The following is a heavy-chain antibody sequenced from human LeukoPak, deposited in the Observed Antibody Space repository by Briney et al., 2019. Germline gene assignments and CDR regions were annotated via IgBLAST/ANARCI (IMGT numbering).Heavy chain of an antibody. D-gene: IGHD3-10*01. CDR1: GFTFSSYS. CDR3: GRHRSGSGTYFIDY. J-gene: IGHJ4*02. Sequence: GGSLRLSCVVSGFTFSSYSMIWVRQAPGKGLQWVANMKKDGSETKYADSVKGRFTISRDNARNSLYLQMTSLRAEDTAVYYCGRHRSGSGTYFIDYWGQGTLVSLSS. CDR2: MKKDGSET. V-gene: IGHV3-7*01.